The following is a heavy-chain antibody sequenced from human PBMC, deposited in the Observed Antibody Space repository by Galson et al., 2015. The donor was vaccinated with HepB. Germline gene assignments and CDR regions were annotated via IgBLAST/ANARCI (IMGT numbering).Heavy chain of an antibody. J-gene: IGHJ4*01. D-gene: IGHD2-2*01. CDR1: GFNFNDYA. Sequence: SLRLSCAASGFNFNDYAMSWVRQAPGKGLEWVSGSSPGGGSAFYAEPARGRFTVSRDTSTSTFYLQMNSLRADDTATYYCAKDPGLSASGVIYWGQGTLVIVSS. V-gene: IGHV3-23*01. CDR2: SSPGGGSA. CDR3: AKDPGLSASGVIY.